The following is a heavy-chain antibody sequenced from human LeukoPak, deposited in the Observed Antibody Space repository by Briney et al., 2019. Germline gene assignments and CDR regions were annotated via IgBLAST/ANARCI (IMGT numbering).Heavy chain of an antibody. CDR3: ASWGLGQLWFENTGDY. Sequence: GGSLRLSCAASGFTFSSYWMHWVRQAPGKGLVWVSRINSDGSSTSYADSVKGRFTISRDNAKNTLYLQMNNLRAEDTAVYYCASWGLGQLWFENTGDYWGQGTLVTVSS. V-gene: IGHV3-74*01. J-gene: IGHJ4*02. CDR1: GFTFSSYW. D-gene: IGHD5-18*01. CDR2: INSDGSST.